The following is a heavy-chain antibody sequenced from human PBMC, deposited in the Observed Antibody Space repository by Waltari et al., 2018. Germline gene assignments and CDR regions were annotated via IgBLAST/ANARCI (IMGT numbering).Heavy chain of an antibody. D-gene: IGHD1-26*01. CDR2: VIPIFGTA. J-gene: IGHJ4*02. CDR3: ARLIVGNRLNGERIDY. Sequence: QVQLVQSGAEVKKPGSSVKVSCKASGGTLSSYAISWVRQAPGPGLEWMGGVIPIFGTANYAQKFQGRVTITADESTSTAYMELSSLRSEDTAVYYCARLIVGNRLNGERIDYWGQGTLVTVSS. V-gene: IGHV1-69*13. CDR1: GGTLSSYA.